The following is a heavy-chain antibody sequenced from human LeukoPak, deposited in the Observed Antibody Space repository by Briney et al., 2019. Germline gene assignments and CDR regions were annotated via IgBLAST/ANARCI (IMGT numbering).Heavy chain of an antibody. Sequence: KPSETLSLTCIASDYSISSGYYWGWIRQPPGKGLEWIGSISHSGSTYYNPSLKSRITISLDTSKNQFSLKLRSVTAADTAFYYCVREGDVLGATIDSWGPGTLVTVSS. CDR1: DYSISSGYY. V-gene: IGHV4-38-2*02. CDR3: VREGDVLGATIDS. D-gene: IGHD1-26*01. CDR2: ISHSGST. J-gene: IGHJ4*02.